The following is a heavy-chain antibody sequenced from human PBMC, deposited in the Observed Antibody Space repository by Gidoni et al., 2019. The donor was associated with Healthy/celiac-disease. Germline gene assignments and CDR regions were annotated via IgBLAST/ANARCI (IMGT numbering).Heavy chain of an antibody. CDR2: IGTAGDT. V-gene: IGHV3-13*01. J-gene: IGHJ3*02. CDR3: AREAGYSSGGGAFDI. CDR1: GFTFSSYD. Sequence: EVQLVESGGGLVQPGGSLRLACAASGFTFSSYDMHWVRQATGKGLEWVSAIGTAGDTYYPGSVKGRFTISRENAKNSLYLQMNSLRAGDTAVYYCAREAGYSSGGGAFDIWGQGTMVTVSS. D-gene: IGHD6-19*01.